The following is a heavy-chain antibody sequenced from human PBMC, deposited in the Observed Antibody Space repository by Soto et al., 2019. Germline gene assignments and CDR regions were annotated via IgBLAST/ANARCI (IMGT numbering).Heavy chain of an antibody. CDR3: ARAPVARRGVRNFDY. CDR1: GYTFTSYY. J-gene: IGHJ4*02. Sequence: QVQLVQSGAEVKKPGASVKVSCKASGYTFTSYYMHWVRQAPGQGLEWMGIINPSGGSTSYAQKFQGRVTMTRDTSTSTVYMELSSLRSEDTAVYYCARAPVARRGVRNFDYWGQGTLVTVSS. V-gene: IGHV1-46*03. D-gene: IGHD3-10*01. CDR2: INPSGGST.